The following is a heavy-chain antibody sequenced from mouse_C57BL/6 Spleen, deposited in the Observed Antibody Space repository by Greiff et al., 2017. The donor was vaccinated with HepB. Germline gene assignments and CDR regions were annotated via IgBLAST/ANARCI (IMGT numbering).Heavy chain of an antibody. CDR2: IYPSDSET. J-gene: IGHJ1*03. CDR1: GYTFTSYW. D-gene: IGHD3-1*01. V-gene: IGHV1-61*01. CDR3: ARSGYRGYFDV. Sequence: QQSCKASGYTFTSYWMDWVKQRPGQGLEWIGNIYPSDSETHYNQKFKDKATLTVDKSSSTAYMQLSSLTSEDSAVYYCARSGYRGYFDVWGTGTTVTVSS.